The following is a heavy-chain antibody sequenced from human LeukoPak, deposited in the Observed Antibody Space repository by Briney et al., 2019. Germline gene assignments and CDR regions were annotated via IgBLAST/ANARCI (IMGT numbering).Heavy chain of an antibody. CDR3: ARERTVAGTGSFDY. J-gene: IGHJ4*02. CDR1: GYTFTGYY. CDR2: INPNSGGT. D-gene: IGHD6-19*01. V-gene: IGHV1-2*02. Sequence: ASVKVSCKASGYTFTGYYMHWVRQAPGQGLEWMGWINPNSGGTNYAQKFQGRVTMTRNTSISTAYMELSRLRSDDTAVYYCARERTVAGTGSFDYWGQGTLVTVSS.